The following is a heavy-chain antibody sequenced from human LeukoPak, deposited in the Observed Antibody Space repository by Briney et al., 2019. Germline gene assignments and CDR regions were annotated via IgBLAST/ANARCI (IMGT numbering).Heavy chain of an antibody. CDR1: GASISGSGYY. J-gene: IGHJ4*02. CDR3: VKSGGYGLIDY. D-gene: IGHD1-26*01. CDR2: IYYTGST. Sequence: SETLSLTCAVSGASISGSGYYLGWIRQPPGKGLEWIGNIYYTGSTYYNASLQSRVTRSIDTSKNQFSLRLNSVTAADTAMYYCVKSGGYGLIDYWGQGTLVTVSS. V-gene: IGHV4-39*01.